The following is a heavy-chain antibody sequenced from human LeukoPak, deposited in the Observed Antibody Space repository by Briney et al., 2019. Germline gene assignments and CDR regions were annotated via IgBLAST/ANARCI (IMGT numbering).Heavy chain of an antibody. J-gene: IGHJ4*02. V-gene: IGHV4-59*01. CDR3: AKSRSLGLQYFDT. CDR1: GSSMNLYS. CDR2: IYHSGTI. Sequence: SETLSLTCSVSGSSMNLYSWNWIRQSPEKGLEWIGYIYHSGTINFNPSLKARVTMSIDTSKNQFSLKLSSVTAADTAVYYCAKSRSLGLQYFDTWGQGTLVTVSS. D-gene: IGHD4-11*01.